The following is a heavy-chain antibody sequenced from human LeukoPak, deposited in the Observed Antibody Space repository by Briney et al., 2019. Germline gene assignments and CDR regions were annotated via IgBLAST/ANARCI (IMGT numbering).Heavy chain of an antibody. CDR3: ARGHYGMDV. Sequence: PGGSLRLSCTASGLTFSGDWMTWVRQAPGKGLAWVANINQDGSERYYVDSVKDRFTISRDNGKRSLYLQMNSLRAEDTAVYYCARGHYGMDVWGQGTTVTVSS. V-gene: IGHV3-7*05. CDR1: GLTFSGDW. CDR2: INQDGSER. J-gene: IGHJ6*02.